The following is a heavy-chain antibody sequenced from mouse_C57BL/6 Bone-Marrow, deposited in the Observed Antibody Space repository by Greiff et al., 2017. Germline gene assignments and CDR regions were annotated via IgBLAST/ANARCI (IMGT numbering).Heavy chain of an antibody. CDR3: ARCGGYSLIDY. Sequence: VQLQQSGPELVKPGASVKISCKASGYAFSSSWMNWVKQRPGKGLEWIGRIYPGDGDTNYNGKFKGKATLTADKSSSTAYMQLSSLTSEDSAVXFCARCGGYSLIDYWGQGTTLTVSS. CDR2: IYPGDGDT. J-gene: IGHJ2*01. CDR1: GYAFSSSW. V-gene: IGHV1-82*01. D-gene: IGHD2-3*01.